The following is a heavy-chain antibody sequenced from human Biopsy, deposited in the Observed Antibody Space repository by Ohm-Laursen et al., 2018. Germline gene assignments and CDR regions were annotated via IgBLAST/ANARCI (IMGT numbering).Heavy chain of an antibody. CDR2: FAPENGKT. Sequence: ASVKASCKVSGSTLTELSMHWVRQAPGNGLEWMGGFAPENGKTVYAQNFQARVSMTEDTSTDTAYMELRSLRSEDTAVYYCAADINVWNVNYWGQGTQVTVSS. CDR3: AADINVWNVNY. CDR1: GSTLTELS. D-gene: IGHD1-1*01. J-gene: IGHJ4*02. V-gene: IGHV1-24*01.